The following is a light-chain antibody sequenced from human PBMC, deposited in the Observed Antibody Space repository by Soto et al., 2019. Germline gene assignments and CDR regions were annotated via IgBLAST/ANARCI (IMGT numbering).Light chain of an antibody. CDR2: GAA. CDR1: QSVSSNY. Sequence: EIVLTQSPGTLSLSPGERATLSCRASQSVSSNYLAWYQQKPGQAPRLLIYGAASRATGIPDRFSGSGSGTDFTLTISRLEPEDFAVYYCQHSGSSPFTFGPGTKVDIK. V-gene: IGKV3-20*01. J-gene: IGKJ3*01. CDR3: QHSGSSPFT.